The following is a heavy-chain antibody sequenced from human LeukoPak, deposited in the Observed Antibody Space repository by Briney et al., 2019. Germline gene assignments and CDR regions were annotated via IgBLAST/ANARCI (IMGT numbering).Heavy chain of an antibody. CDR1: GGSFSGYY. CDR3: ARISIGYSSSWDYNYMDV. CDR2: INHSGST. D-gene: IGHD6-13*01. V-gene: IGHV4-34*01. J-gene: IGHJ6*03. Sequence: SETLSLTCAVYGGSFSGYYWSRIRQPPGKGLEWIGEINHSGSTNYNPSPKSRVTISVDTSKNQFSLKLSSVTAADTAVYYCARISIGYSSSWDYNYMDVWGKGTTVTISS.